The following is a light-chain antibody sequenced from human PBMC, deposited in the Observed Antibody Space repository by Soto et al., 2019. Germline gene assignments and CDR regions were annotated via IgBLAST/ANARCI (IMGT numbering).Light chain of an antibody. Sequence: DIQMTQSPSTLSAFVGDRVTITCRASQSISVWLAWYQQKPGKAPKLLMYKASSLESGCPSRFNVSGSGTEFTLTISSLQSDEFATYYCQQYDSYPWTLGQGTKVEIK. J-gene: IGKJ1*01. CDR3: QQYDSYPWT. CDR1: QSISVW. CDR2: KAS. V-gene: IGKV1-5*03.